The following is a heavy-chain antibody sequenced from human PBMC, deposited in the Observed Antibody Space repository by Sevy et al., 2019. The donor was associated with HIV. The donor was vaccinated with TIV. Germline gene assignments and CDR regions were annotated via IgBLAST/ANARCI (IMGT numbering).Heavy chain of an antibody. CDR2: IYYSGST. J-gene: IGHJ3*02. D-gene: IGHD6-19*01. CDR1: GGSISSSSYY. CDR3: ARGMIAVAGIRVAFDI. V-gene: IGHV4-39*01. Sequence: SETLSLTCTVSGGSISSSSYYWGWIRQPPGKGLEWIGRIYYSGSTYYNPSLKSRVTISVDTSKNQFSLKLSSVTAADTAVYYCARGMIAVAGIRVAFDIWGQGTMVTVSS.